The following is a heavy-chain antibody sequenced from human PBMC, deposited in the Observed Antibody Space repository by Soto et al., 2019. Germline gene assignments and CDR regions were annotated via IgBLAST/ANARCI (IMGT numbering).Heavy chain of an antibody. D-gene: IGHD3-3*01. J-gene: IGHJ5*01. CDR1: GLDFSNYW. V-gene: IGHV3-7*01. CDR2: INQYGGDV. CDR3: ASQPTVVTMFDF. Sequence: PGGSLRLSCAASGLDFSNYWMSWVRQAPGKGLEWVANINQYGGDVPYVDSVRGRFTVSRDNAKNSLYLQMNSLRPEDAAVYYCASQPTVVTMFDFWGQGTLVTVSS.